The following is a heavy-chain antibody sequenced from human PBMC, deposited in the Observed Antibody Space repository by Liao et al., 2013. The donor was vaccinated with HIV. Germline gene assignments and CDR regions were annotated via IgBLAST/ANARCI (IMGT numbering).Heavy chain of an antibody. CDR1: GGSFSSYY. CDR3: ARDPKYYDILTGYLSLGAFDI. Sequence: QVQLQQWGAGLLKPSETLSLTCAVYGGSFSSYYWSWIRQPAGKGLEWIGRIYTSGSTNYNPSLKSRVTMSVDTSKNQFSLKLSSVTAADTAVYYCARDPKYYDILTGYLSLGAFDIWGQGTMVTVSS. D-gene: IGHD3-9*01. V-gene: IGHV4-59*10. CDR2: IYTSGST. J-gene: IGHJ3*02.